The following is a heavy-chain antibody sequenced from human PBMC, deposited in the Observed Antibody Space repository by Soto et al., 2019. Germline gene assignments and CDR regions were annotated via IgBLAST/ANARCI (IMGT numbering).Heavy chain of an antibody. CDR3: ARDRSTYGGGGTGEVKENWFDP. D-gene: IGHD2-8*01. CDR2: AYYSGDT. V-gene: IGHV4-59*01. CDR1: GASISRYY. Sequence: QVQLRESGPGVVKASETLSLTCSVSGASISRYYWSWIRQSPGKGLEWIGYAYYSGDTGYNPSLKSRVTMEIDTSKNQVSLKLTSVTAADTAVYYCARDRSTYGGGGTGEVKENWFDPWGQGALVTVSS. J-gene: IGHJ5*02.